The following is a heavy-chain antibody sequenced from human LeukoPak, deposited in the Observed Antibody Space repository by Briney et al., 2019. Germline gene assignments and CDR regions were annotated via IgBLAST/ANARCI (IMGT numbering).Heavy chain of an antibody. CDR1: GFTFNYYW. CDR2: INQDGSEK. CDR3: ASTVAGATSIIDY. Sequence: PGGSLRLACAASGFTFNYYWMSWVRQAPGKGLEWVANINQDGSEKYYVDSVKGRFTISRDNAKNSLYLQMNSLRAEDTAVYYCASTVAGATSIIDYWGQGTLVTVSS. D-gene: IGHD4-11*01. J-gene: IGHJ4*02. V-gene: IGHV3-7*03.